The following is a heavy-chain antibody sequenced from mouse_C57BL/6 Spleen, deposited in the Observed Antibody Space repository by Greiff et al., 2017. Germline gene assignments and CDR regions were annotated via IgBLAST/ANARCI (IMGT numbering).Heavy chain of an antibody. CDR2: IDPNSGGT. V-gene: IGHV1-72*01. CDR3: AKGGRSTTVVATGCFDN. Sequence: VQLQQPGAELVKPGASVKLSCKASGYTFTSYWMHWVKQRPGRGLEWIGRIDPNSGGTKYNEKFKSKATLTVDKPSSPAYMQLSSLTSKDAEVCDCAKGGRSTTVVATGCFDNRGQGTTLTVTS. J-gene: IGHJ2*01. CDR1: GYTFTSYW. D-gene: IGHD1-1*01.